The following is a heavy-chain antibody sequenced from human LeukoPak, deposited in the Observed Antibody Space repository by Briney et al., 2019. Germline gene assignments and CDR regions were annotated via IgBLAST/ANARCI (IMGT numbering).Heavy chain of an antibody. CDR1: GGTFSSYA. J-gene: IGHJ4*02. Sequence: SVKVSCKASGGTFSSYAISWVRQAPGQGLEWMEGIIPIFGTANYAQKFQGRVTITADESTSTAYMELSSLRSEDTAVYYCAREEDCWSGNYGWGQGTLVTVSS. D-gene: IGHD3-3*01. V-gene: IGHV1-69*13. CDR2: IIPIFGTA. CDR3: AREEDCWSGNYG.